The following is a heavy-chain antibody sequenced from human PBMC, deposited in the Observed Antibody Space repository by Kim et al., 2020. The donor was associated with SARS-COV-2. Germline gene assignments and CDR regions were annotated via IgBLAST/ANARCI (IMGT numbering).Heavy chain of an antibody. J-gene: IGHJ4*02. CDR2: IKQDGSEK. CDR3: ARDRITIFGMVIMDY. Sequence: GGSLRLSCAASGFTFSSYWMSWVRQAPGKGLEWVANIKQDGSEKYYVDSVKGRFTISRDNAKNSLYLQMNSLRAEDTAVYYCARDRITIFGMVIMDYWGQGTLVTVSS. V-gene: IGHV3-7*01. CDR1: GFTFSSYW. D-gene: IGHD3-3*01.